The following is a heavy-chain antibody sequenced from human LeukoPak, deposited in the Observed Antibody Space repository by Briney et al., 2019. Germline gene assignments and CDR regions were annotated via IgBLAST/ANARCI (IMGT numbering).Heavy chain of an antibody. CDR2: ISFSGSTI. CDR1: GFTFTNYE. V-gene: IGHV3-48*03. CDR3: ARGGSGNFYY. D-gene: IGHD1-26*01. J-gene: IGHJ4*02. Sequence: GGSLRLSCAASGFTFTNYEMNWVRQAPGKGLEWVSHISFSGSTIYYADSVKGRFTVSRDNARKSLYLQMNSLRGEDTAVYYCARGGSGNFYYWGQGTLVTVSS.